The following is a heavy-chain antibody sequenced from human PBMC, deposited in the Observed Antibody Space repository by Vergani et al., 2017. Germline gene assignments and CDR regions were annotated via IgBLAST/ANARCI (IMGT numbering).Heavy chain of an antibody. CDR1: GGSIRSHKW. J-gene: IGHJ4*02. CDR3: AREGEGAFKLGH. CDR2: THESETS. Sequence: QVHLQESGPGLVKPPGTLSLTCVVSGGSIRSHKWWSWVRQSPGKGLEWIGETHESETSNYNPSLNSRVTISVDKSTNQCSLKLNSVTAADSGLYYCAREGEGAFKLGHWGQGTLVTVSS. V-gene: IGHV4-4*03. D-gene: IGHD2-21*01.